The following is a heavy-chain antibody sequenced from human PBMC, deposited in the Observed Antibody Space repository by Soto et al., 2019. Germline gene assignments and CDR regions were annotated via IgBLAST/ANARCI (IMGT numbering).Heavy chain of an antibody. J-gene: IGHJ6*02. Sequence: QVQLVQSGAEVKKPGSSVKVSCKASGGTFSSYAISWVRQAPGQGLEWMGGIIPISGTANYAKKFQGRVTITANETTSTAYMELSSLKSEDTDVYYCARSQGSSTSLEIYYYYYYGMDVWGHGTTVTVSS. CDR1: GGTFSSYA. V-gene: IGHV1-69*01. D-gene: IGHD2-2*01. CDR2: IIPISGTA. CDR3: ARSQGSSTSLEIYYYYYYGMDV.